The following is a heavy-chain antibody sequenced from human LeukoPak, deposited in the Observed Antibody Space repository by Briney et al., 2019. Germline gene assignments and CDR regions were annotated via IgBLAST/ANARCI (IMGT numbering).Heavy chain of an antibody. CDR2: IYWDDDQ. Sequence: SGPTLVNPTQTLTLTCTFSGFSFTSGVGVGWIRQPPGKALEWLALIYWDDDQRYSPSLKSRLTITKDTSNNQVVLTMTNMDPVDTATYFCAYGTGGFNIFTGFYSPFRYWGQGALVTVSS. V-gene: IGHV2-5*02. CDR3: AYGTGGFNIFTGFYSPFRY. J-gene: IGHJ4*02. D-gene: IGHD3-9*01. CDR1: GFSFTSGVG.